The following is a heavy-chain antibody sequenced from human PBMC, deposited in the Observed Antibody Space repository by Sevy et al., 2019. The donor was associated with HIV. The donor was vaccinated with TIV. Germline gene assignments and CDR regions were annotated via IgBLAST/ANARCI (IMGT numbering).Heavy chain of an antibody. CDR2: ISNSGSNI. J-gene: IGHJ4*02. V-gene: IGHV3-48*03. CDR1: GFTFSSYE. D-gene: IGHD4-17*01. Sequence: GGSLRLSCTASGFTFSSYEMNWVRQAPGKGLEWVSYISNSGSNIHYSDSVKGRFTISRDNAKNSLYLQMNSLRAEDTAVYYCARDLPPSATTVAHFDYWGRGTLVTVSS. CDR3: ARDLPPSATTVAHFDY.